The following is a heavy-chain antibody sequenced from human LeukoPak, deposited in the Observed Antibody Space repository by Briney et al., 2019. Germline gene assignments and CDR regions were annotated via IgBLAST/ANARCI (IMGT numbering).Heavy chain of an antibody. Sequence: GGSLRLSCAASGFTVSSNYMSWVRQAPGKGLEWVSVIYSGGSTYYADSVKGRFTISRDNSKNTLYLQMNSLRAEDTAVYYCASGPEDDYGEYYFDYWGQGTLVTVSS. CDR3: ASGPEDDYGEYYFDY. V-gene: IGHV3-53*01. J-gene: IGHJ4*02. CDR2: IYSGGST. CDR1: GFTVSSNY. D-gene: IGHD4-17*01.